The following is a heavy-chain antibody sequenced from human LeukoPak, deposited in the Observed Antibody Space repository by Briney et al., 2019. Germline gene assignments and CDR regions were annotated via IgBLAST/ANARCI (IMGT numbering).Heavy chain of an antibody. D-gene: IGHD5-12*01. Sequence: ASVKVSCKASGYTFTSYGISWVRQAPGQGLEWMGWISSYNVNTNDAQKLQGRVTMTTDTSTSTAYMEVRSLRSDDTAVYCCARDRSGYEGGDYWGQGTLVTVSS. CDR2: ISSYNVNT. CDR3: ARDRSGYEGGDY. V-gene: IGHV1-18*01. J-gene: IGHJ4*02. CDR1: GYTFTSYG.